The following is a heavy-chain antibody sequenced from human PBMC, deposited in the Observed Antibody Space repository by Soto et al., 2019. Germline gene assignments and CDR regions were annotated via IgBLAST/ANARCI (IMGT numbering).Heavy chain of an antibody. CDR2: IIPIFGTA. CDR1: GGTFSSYA. J-gene: IGHJ4*02. V-gene: IGHV1-69*13. CDR3: AKDPTEYSSSPGYY. D-gene: IGHD6-6*01. Sequence: SVKVSCKASGGTFSSYAISWVRQAPGQGLEWMGGIIPIFGTANYAQKFQGRVTITADESTSTAYMELSSLRSEDTAVYYCAKDPTEYSSSPGYYWGQGTLVTVSS.